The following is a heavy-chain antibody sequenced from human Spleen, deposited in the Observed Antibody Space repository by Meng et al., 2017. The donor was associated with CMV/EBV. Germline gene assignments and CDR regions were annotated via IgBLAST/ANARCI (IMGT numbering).Heavy chain of an antibody. CDR1: GFSLTISGEG. J-gene: IGHJ4*02. D-gene: IGHD6-19*01. CDR2: IYWNDDK. V-gene: IGHV2-5*01. CDR3: VHTPSGWGGRYSYFDY. Sequence: SGPTLVKPTQTLTLTCSFSGFSLTISGEGVGWVRQPPGKALEWLALIYWNDDKRYSPSLKSRLTIAKDTSKTQVLLTMTDMDPLDTATYYCVHTPSGWGGRYSYFDYWGRGTLVTVSS.